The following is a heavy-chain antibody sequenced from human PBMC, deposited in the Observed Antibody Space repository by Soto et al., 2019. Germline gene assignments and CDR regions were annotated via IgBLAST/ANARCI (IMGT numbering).Heavy chain of an antibody. CDR1: GFTFSSYA. V-gene: IGHV3-23*01. CDR2: ISGGGGST. J-gene: IGHJ4*02. Sequence: GGSLRLSCAASGFTFSSYAMSWVRQAPGKGLEWVSAISGGGGSTYYADSVKGRFTISRDNSKNTLYLQMNSLRAEDTAVYYCAKWGGLYSSSWSPGAYWGQGTLVTVSS. D-gene: IGHD6-13*01. CDR3: AKWGGLYSSSWSPGAY.